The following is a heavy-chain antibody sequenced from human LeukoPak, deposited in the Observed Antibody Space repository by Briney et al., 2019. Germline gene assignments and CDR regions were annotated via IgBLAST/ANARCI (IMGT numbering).Heavy chain of an antibody. Sequence: GGSLRLSCAASGFTFSSYAMSWVRQAPGKGLEWVSAISGSGGSTYYADSVKGRFTISRDNSKNTLYLQMNSLRAEDTAVYYCAKDPPYDSSGYYPFSHFDYWGQGTLVTVSS. V-gene: IGHV3-23*01. D-gene: IGHD3-22*01. CDR3: AKDPPYDSSGYYPFSHFDY. CDR2: ISGSGGST. CDR1: GFTFSSYA. J-gene: IGHJ4*02.